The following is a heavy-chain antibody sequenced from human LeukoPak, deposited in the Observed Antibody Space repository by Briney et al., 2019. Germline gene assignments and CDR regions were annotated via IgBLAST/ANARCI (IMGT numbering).Heavy chain of an antibody. Sequence: PGGSLRLSCAASGFTFTSYGMSWVRQAPGKGLEWVSTINTSGATTYYADSVKGRFTISRDNSKNTLYLQMNRLRAEDTAVYYCTKDAYLGSNWLDPWGQGTLVTVSS. CDR1: GFTFTSYG. J-gene: IGHJ5*02. CDR3: TKDAYLGSNWLDP. CDR2: INTSGATT. V-gene: IGHV3-23*01. D-gene: IGHD2/OR15-2a*01.